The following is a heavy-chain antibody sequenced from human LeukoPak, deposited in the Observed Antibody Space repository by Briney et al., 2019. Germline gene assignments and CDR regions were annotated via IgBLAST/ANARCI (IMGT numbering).Heavy chain of an antibody. D-gene: IGHD2-2*01. CDR2: TNNDGSYT. J-gene: IGHJ4*02. CDR1: RFTLSTYW. Sequence: GVSLRLSCVASRFTLSTYWMNWVRQAPGKGLVWVARTNNDGSYTDYADSVKGRFIISRDNAKNTLYLQMNSLRAEDTAVYYCAKGPTFVVVPAAYDYWGQGTLVTVSS. CDR3: AKGPTFVVVPAAYDY. V-gene: IGHV3-74*01.